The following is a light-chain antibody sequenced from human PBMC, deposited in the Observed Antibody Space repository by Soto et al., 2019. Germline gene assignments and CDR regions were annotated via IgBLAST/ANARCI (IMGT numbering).Light chain of an antibody. Sequence: QSALPQPASVSGSPGQSITISFTGTSSDVGGYNYVSWYQQHPGKAPKLMIYDVSKRPSGVSNRFSGSKSRNTASLTISGLQDEDGADYCCSSYTSSSALGVFGGGTKVTVL. CDR1: SSDVGGYNY. V-gene: IGLV2-14*01. CDR2: DVS. J-gene: IGLJ2*01. CDR3: SSYTSSSALGV.